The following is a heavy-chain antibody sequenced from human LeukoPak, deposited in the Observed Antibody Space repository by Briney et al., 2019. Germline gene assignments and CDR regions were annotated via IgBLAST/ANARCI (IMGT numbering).Heavy chain of an antibody. J-gene: IGHJ4*02. Sequence: SGGSLRLSCAASGFTVSSNYIRGLRQAPGKGLEGVSVIYSGGSTYYAESLKGRFTISRDNCKNTLYLQMNSLRAEDTAVYYCARPTDYWGQGTLVTVSS. CDR3: ARPTDY. CDR1: GFTVSSNY. V-gene: IGHV3-53*01. CDR2: IYSGGST.